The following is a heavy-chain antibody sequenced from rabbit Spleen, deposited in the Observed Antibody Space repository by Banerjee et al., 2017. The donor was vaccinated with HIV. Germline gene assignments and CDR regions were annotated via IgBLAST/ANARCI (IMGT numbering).Heavy chain of an antibody. CDR2: IDTNDDDT. CDR3: ARDAASSFSSYGMDL. CDR1: RFSFSDRDV. V-gene: IGHV1S45*01. D-gene: IGHD8-1*01. J-gene: IGHJ6*01. Sequence: QEQLVESGGGLVKPGASLTLTCKASRFSFSDRDVMCWVRQAPGKGLEWIACIDTNDDDTDYANWPKGRFTISKSSSTTVTLQMTSLTAADTATYFCARDAASSFSSYGMDLWGQGTLVNVS.